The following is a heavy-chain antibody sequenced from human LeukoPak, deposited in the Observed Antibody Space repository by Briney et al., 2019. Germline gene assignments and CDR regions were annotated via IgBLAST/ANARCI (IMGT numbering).Heavy chain of an antibody. J-gene: IGHJ4*02. V-gene: IGHV3-11*06. D-gene: IGHD2/OR15-2a*01. CDR1: GFTLSDSY. Sequence: PGGSLRLSCAASGFTLSDSYMSWFRQAPGKGLEWVSYISHNNDDTNYAHSVKGRFTISRDNAKNSVYLQMNSLRAEDTAMYYCARGHTTIFYWGQGTLVTVSS. CDR3: ARGHTTIFY. CDR2: ISHNNDDT.